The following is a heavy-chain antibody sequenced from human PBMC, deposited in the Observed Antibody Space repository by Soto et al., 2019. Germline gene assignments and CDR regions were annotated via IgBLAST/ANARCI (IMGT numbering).Heavy chain of an antibody. J-gene: IGHJ5*01. CDR3: ARGLLAAGSYYPDS. D-gene: IGHD6-13*01. Sequence: WGRQAPGEGLEWVSTIYSGGGTPYADSVRGRFTISRDNSKNTLYLQMDSLRADDTAVYYCARGLLAAGSYYPDSWG. CDR2: IYSGGGT. V-gene: IGHV3-53*01.